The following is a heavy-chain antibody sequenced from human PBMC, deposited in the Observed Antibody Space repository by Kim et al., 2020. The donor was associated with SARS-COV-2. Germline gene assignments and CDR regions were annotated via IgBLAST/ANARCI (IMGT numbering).Heavy chain of an antibody. J-gene: IGHJ3*02. CDR1: GGSISSSNYY. V-gene: IGHV4-39*01. CDR2: IYYSGNT. Sequence: SETRSLTCTVSGGSISSSNYYWGWIRQPPGKGLEWIGYIYYSGNTYYNPSLKSRVTVSVDTSKNQFSLKLSSVTAADTAVYYCARTIAGRPEAFDIWGQGTMVTVSS. D-gene: IGHD6-6*01. CDR3: ARTIAGRPEAFDI.